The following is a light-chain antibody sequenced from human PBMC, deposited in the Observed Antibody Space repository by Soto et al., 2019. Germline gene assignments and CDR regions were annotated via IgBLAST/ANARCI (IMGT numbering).Light chain of an antibody. CDR3: QQYGSSPQYT. Sequence: EIVLTQSPGTLSLSPGERATLSCRASQSVSSSYLAWYQQKPGQAPRPLIYGASSRATGIPDRFSGSGSGTDFTLTISRLEPEDFAVYYCQQYGSSPQYTFGQGTK. V-gene: IGKV3-20*01. CDR1: QSVSSSY. CDR2: GAS. J-gene: IGKJ2*01.